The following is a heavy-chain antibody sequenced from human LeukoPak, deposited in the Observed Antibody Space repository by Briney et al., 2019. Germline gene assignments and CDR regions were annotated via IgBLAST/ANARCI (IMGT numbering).Heavy chain of an antibody. CDR1: GYTLTNYG. CDR3: ARYSSSWFENHLLGY. Sequence: ASVKVSCKASGYTLTNYGISWVRQAPGQGLEWMGWISPYNGNTNYAQKLQGRVTMTTDTSTTTAYMELRSLRSDDTAVYYCARYSSSWFENHLLGYWGQGTLVTVSS. J-gene: IGHJ4*02. CDR2: ISPYNGNT. V-gene: IGHV1-18*01. D-gene: IGHD6-13*01.